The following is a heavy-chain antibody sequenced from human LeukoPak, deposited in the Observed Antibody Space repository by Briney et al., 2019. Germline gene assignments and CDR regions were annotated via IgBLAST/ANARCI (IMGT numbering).Heavy chain of an antibody. D-gene: IGHD3-22*01. Sequence: GGSLRLSCAASGFTFSSYWMHWVRQAPGKGLVWVSRINSDGSSTSYADSVKGRFTISRDNAKNTLYLQMNSLRAEDTAVYYCARESGYYYDSSGYPTLDYWGQGTLVTVSS. CDR2: INSDGSST. J-gene: IGHJ4*02. CDR1: GFTFSSYW. V-gene: IGHV3-74*01. CDR3: ARESGYYYDSSGYPTLDY.